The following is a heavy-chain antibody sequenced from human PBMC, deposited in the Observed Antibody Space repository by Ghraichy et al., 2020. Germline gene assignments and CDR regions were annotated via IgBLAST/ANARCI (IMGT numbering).Heavy chain of an antibody. CDR1: GVSFSIHN. Sequence: GGSLRLSCVASGVSFSIHNMHWVHQTPGGGLEWVSSISGGQSYYVDSVKARFTISRDDAKKSLDLQMTGLKGEDSGIYFCASSRTAIYYRPDLYYFEFWGRGTLVTVSS. J-gene: IGHJ4*02. D-gene: IGHD2-21*02. CDR3: ASSRTAIYYRPDLYYFEF. V-gene: IGHV3-21*01. CDR2: ISGGQS.